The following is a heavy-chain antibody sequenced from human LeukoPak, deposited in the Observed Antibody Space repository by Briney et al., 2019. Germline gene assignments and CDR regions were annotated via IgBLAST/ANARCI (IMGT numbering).Heavy chain of an antibody. Sequence: GESLKISCKGSGYSFTSYWIGWVRQMPGKGPEWMGIIYPGDSDTRYSPSFQGQVTISADKSISTAYLQWSSLKASDTAMYYCARQGDYDFWSGYYTAGWFDPWGQGTLVTVSS. CDR1: GYSFTSYW. D-gene: IGHD3-3*01. CDR2: IYPGDSDT. CDR3: ARQGDYDFWSGYYTAGWFDP. J-gene: IGHJ5*02. V-gene: IGHV5-51*01.